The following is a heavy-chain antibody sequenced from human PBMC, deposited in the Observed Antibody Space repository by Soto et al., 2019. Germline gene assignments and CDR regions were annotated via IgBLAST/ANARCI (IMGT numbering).Heavy chain of an antibody. J-gene: IGHJ5*02. V-gene: IGHV2-26*04. D-gene: IGHD6-13*01. CDR3: ASTYTTSWYWFDP. CDR1: GFSLSNAGLG. CDR2: IFSNDEK. Sequence: QVTVKESGPVLVKPTETLTLTCTVSGFSLSNAGLGVGWSRQPPGKALEWLAHIFSNDEKSYSTSLKSTLTISKDTSKSQVVLTMTNMDPVDTATYYCASTYTTSWYWFDPWGQGTLVTVSS.